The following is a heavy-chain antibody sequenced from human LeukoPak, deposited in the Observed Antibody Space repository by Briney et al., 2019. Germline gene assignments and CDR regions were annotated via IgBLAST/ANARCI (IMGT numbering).Heavy chain of an antibody. CDR3: TRAHGGWFDY. CDR2: IRSKAYGGTT. CDR1: GSTFGDYA. D-gene: IGHD6-19*01. V-gene: IGHV3-49*04. Sequence: QPGRPLRLSCTASGSTFGDYAMSWVRQPPGKGLEWGGFIRSKAYGGTTEYAASVKGRFTISRDDSKSIAYLQMNSLKTEDTAVYCCTRAHGGWFDYWGKGTLVTVSS. J-gene: IGHJ4*02.